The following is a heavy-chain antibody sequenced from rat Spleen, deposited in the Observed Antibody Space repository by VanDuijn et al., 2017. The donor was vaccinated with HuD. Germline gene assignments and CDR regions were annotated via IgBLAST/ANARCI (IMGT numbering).Heavy chain of an antibody. J-gene: IGHJ2*01. CDR3: TREFDY. CDR2: ITNTGGST. Sequence: EVQLVESGGGLVQPGRSMKLSCAASGFTFSNYGMAWVRQAPGKGLEWVASITNTGGSTYYPDSVKGRFTISRDNAKSTLYLQMNSLRSEDTATYYCTREFDYWGQGVMVTVSS. CDR1: GFTFSNYG. V-gene: IGHV5-31*01.